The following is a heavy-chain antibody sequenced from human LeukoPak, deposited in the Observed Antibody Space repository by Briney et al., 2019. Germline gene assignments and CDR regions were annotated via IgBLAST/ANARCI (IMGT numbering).Heavy chain of an antibody. J-gene: IGHJ4*02. Sequence: GGSLRLSCAASGFTFSSYAMSWVRQAPGKGLEWVSAISGSGGSTYYADSVKGRFTISRDNSKNTLYLQMNSLRAEDTAVYYCAKTRAVSGYCSSTSCYFSFDYWGQGTLVTVSS. D-gene: IGHD2-2*01. CDR2: ISGSGGST. CDR1: GFTFSSYA. V-gene: IGHV3-23*01. CDR3: AKTRAVSGYCSSTSCYFSFDY.